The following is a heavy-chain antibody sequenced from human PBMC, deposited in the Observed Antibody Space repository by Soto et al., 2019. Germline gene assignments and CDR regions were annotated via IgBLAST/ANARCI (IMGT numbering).Heavy chain of an antibody. Sequence: SETLSLTCTVSGGSISSSSYYRGWIRQPPGKGLEWIGSIYYSGSTYYNPSLKSRVTISVDTSKNQFSLKLSSVTAADTAVYYCASSAAAGTTYGMDVWGQGTTVTVS. CDR3: ASSAAAGTTYGMDV. J-gene: IGHJ6*02. CDR2: IYYSGST. CDR1: GGSISSSSYY. V-gene: IGHV4-39*01. D-gene: IGHD6-13*01.